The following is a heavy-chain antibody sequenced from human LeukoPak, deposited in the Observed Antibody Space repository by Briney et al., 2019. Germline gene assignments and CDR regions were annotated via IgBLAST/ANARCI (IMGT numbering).Heavy chain of an antibody. CDR2: ISGSGGST. J-gene: IGHJ4*02. V-gene: IGHV3-23*01. D-gene: IGHD3-22*01. CDR3: AKDEKALDSSGYYYYFDY. Sequence: GGSLRLSCAASGFTFSSYWMSWVRQAPGKGLEWVSAISGSGGSTYYADSVKGRFTISRDNSKNTLYLQMNSLRAEDTAVYYCAKDEKALDSSGYYYYFDYWGQGTLVTVSS. CDR1: GFTFSSYW.